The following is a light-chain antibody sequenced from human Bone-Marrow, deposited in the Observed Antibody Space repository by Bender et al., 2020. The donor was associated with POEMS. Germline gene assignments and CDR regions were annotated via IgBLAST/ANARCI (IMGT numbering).Light chain of an antibody. V-gene: IGLV3-1*01. CDR2: QDT. CDR1: NLGSKF. J-gene: IGLJ3*02. Sequence: SYEVTQPPSVSVSPGQTASITCSGDNLGSKFACWYQQRPGQSPVLVIHQDTQRPSGIPERFSGSKSGTSASLAISGLQSEDEADYYCAAWEDSLNGWVFGGGTKLTVL. CDR3: AAWEDSLNGWV.